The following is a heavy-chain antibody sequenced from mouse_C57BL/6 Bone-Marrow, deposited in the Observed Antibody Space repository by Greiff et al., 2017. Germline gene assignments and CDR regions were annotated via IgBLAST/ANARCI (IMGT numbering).Heavy chain of an antibody. V-gene: IGHV1-19*01. Sequence: EVQLQQSGPVLVKPGASVKMSCKASGYTFTDYYMNWVKQSHGKSLEWIGVINPYNGGTSYNQKFKGKATLTVDKSSSTAYMELNSLTSEDSAVYYCARRYPYGNSYYYAMDYWGQGTSVTVSS. CDR2: INPYNGGT. D-gene: IGHD2-1*01. CDR1: GYTFTDYY. CDR3: ARRYPYGNSYYYAMDY. J-gene: IGHJ4*01.